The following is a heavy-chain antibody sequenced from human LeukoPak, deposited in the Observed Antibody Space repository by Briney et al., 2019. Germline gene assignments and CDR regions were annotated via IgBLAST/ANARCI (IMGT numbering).Heavy chain of an antibody. CDR3: ARDHRRCSSTSCYRWFDP. J-gene: IGHJ5*02. CDR2: IYYSGST. V-gene: IGHV4-59*01. Sequence: SETLSLTCTVSGGSISRYYWSWIRQPPGKGLEWIGYIYYSGSTNYNPSLKSRVTISVDTSKNQFSLKLSSVTAADTAVYYCARDHRRCSSTSCYRWFDPWGQGTLVTVSS. D-gene: IGHD2-2*02. CDR1: GGSISRYY.